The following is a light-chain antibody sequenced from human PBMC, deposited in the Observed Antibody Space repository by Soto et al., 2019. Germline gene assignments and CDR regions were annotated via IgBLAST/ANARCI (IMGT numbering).Light chain of an antibody. J-gene: IGKJ3*01. CDR3: QQYNNWPFT. CDR1: QSVSSN. V-gene: IGKV3-15*01. CDR2: GAS. Sequence: EIVMTQSPATLSVSPGERATLSCRASQSVSSNLAWYQQKPGQAPRLLIYGASTRATGIPVRFSGSGSGTEFTLTISRLQSEDFAVYYCQQYNNWPFTFGPGSKVDIK.